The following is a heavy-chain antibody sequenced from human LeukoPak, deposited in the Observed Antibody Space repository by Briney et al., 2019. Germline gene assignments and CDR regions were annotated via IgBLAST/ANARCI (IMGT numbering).Heavy chain of an antibody. CDR1: GYTFSNYG. Sequence: ASVKVSCKASGYTFSNYGISWVRQAPGQGLEWMAWISTYNGNTNFAQKLQGRVTMTTDTSTSTAYMELRSLRSDDTAVYYCARSGDYYAEDAFDIWGQGTMVTVSS. CDR3: ARSGDYYAEDAFDI. CDR2: ISTYNGNT. D-gene: IGHD3-22*01. V-gene: IGHV1-18*01. J-gene: IGHJ3*02.